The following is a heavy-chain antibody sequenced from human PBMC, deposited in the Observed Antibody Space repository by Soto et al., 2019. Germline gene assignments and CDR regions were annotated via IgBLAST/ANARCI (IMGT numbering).Heavy chain of an antibody. V-gene: IGHV3-9*01. CDR1: GFTFDDYA. CDR2: ISWNSGSI. D-gene: IGHD6-19*01. J-gene: IGHJ6*03. Sequence: EVQLVESGGGLVQPGRSLRLSCAASGFTFDDYAMHWVRQAPGKGLEWVSGISWNSGSIGYADSVKGRFTIARDNAKNSLYLQMNSLRAEDTALYYCAKEWGSSGWYYYYYYMDVWGKGTTVTVSS. CDR3: AKEWGSSGWYYYYYYMDV.